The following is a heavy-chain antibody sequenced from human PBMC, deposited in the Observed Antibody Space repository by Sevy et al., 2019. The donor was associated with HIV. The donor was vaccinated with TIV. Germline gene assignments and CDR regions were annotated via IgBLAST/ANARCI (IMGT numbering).Heavy chain of an antibody. CDR3: ARVGGAVVDY. Sequence: GGSLRLSYAASGFTFSSYAMHWVRQAPGKGLEWVAVISYDGSNKYYADSVKGRFTISRDNSKNTLYLQMNSLRAEDTAVYYCARVGGAVVDYWGQGTLVTVSS. J-gene: IGHJ4*02. CDR2: ISYDGSNK. CDR1: GFTFSSYA. V-gene: IGHV3-30-3*01. D-gene: IGHD1-26*01.